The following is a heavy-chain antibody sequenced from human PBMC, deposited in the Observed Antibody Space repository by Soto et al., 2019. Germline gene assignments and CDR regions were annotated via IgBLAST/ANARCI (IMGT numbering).Heavy chain of an antibody. Sequence: QVQLQESGPGLVKPSQTLSLTCTVSGGSISSGGYYWSWIRQHPGKGLEWIGYIYYSGSTYYNPSLKSRVTISVDTSKNQFSLKLSSVTAADTAVYYCARVYYDFWSGYFAWFDPCGQGTLVTVSS. D-gene: IGHD3-3*01. J-gene: IGHJ5*02. CDR1: GGSISSGGYY. CDR2: IYYSGST. CDR3: ARVYYDFWSGYFAWFDP. V-gene: IGHV4-31*03.